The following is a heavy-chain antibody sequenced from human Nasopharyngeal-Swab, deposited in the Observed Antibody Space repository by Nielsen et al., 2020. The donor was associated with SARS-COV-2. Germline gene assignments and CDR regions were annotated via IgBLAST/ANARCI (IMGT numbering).Heavy chain of an antibody. CDR3: ARGVGEDKTYYFDY. CDR1: GGSISSGSYY. V-gene: IGHV4-61*02. CDR2: IYTSGST. D-gene: IGHD3-10*01. J-gene: IGHJ4*02. Sequence: SETLSLTCTVSGGSISSGSYYWSWIRQPAGKGLEWIGRIYTSGSTNYNPSLKSRVTISVDTSKNQFSLKLSSVTAADTAVYYCARGVGEDKTYYFDYRGQGTLVTVSS.